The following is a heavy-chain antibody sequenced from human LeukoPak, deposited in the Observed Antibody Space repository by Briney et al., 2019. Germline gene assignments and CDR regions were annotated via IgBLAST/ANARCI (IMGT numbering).Heavy chain of an antibody. CDR1: GYTFTGYY. J-gene: IGHJ5*02. CDR3: ARDGDPRYSAPYNWFDP. D-gene: IGHD2-15*01. Sequence: ASVKVSCKASGYTFTGYYMHWVRQAPGQGLEWMGWINPNSGGTNYAQKFQGRVTMTRDTSISTAYMELSRLRSDDTAVYYCARDGDPRYSAPYNWFDPWGRGTLVTVSS. V-gene: IGHV1-2*02. CDR2: INPNSGGT.